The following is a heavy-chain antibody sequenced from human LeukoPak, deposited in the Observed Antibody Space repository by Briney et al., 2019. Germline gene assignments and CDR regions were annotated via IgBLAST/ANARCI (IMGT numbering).Heavy chain of an antibody. V-gene: IGHV3-23*01. J-gene: IGHJ5*02. CDR2: ISGTGGRT. D-gene: IGHD6-19*01. CDR3: AKEGAVTGSMWFDH. CDR1: GFTFNSYV. Sequence: PGGSLRLSCAASGFTFNSYVINWVRRAPGKGLEWVSAISGTGGRTYYADSVKGRFTISRDNSKNTLYVQMNSLRAEDTAVYYCAKEGAVTGSMWFDHWGQGTLVTVSS.